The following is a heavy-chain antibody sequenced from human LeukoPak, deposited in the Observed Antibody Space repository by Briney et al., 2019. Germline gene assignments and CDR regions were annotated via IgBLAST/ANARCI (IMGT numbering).Heavy chain of an antibody. CDR3: AKDSPKLGSSGWFGVD. CDR2: IIPIFGTA. Sequence: GSSVKVSCKASGGTFSSYAISWVRQAPGQGLEWMGGIIPIFGTANYAQKFQGRVTITADESTSTAYMELSSLRSEDTAVYYCAKDSPKLGSSGWFGVDWGQGTLVTVSS. CDR1: GGTFSSYA. V-gene: IGHV1-69*01. D-gene: IGHD6-19*01. J-gene: IGHJ4*02.